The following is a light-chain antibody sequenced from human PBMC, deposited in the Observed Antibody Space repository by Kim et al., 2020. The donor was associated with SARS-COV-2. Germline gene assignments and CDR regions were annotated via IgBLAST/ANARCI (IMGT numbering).Light chain of an antibody. V-gene: IGKV3-20*01. CDR2: GAS. J-gene: IGKJ4*01. CDR1: QSVSSNS. Sequence: EIVLTQSPGTLSLSPGERATLSCRASQSVSSNSLAWYQQKPGQAPRLLIYGASSRATGIPDRFGGSGSATDFTLTISRLEPEDFAVYYCQQYGSSPLTFGGGTKVDIK. CDR3: QQYGSSPLT.